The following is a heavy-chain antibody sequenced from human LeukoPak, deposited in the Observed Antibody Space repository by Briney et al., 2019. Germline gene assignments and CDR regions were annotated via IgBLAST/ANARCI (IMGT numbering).Heavy chain of an antibody. J-gene: IGHJ6*02. CDR2: INHSGST. Sequence: PSETLSLTCAVYGGSFSGYYWSWIRQPPGKGLEWIGEINHSGSTNYNPSLKSRVTISVDTPKSQFSLKLSSVTAADTAVYYCARVDSSGWYDSYYYYGMDVWGQGTTVTVSS. CDR1: GGSFSGYY. CDR3: ARVDSSGWYDSYYYYGMDV. V-gene: IGHV4-34*01. D-gene: IGHD6-19*01.